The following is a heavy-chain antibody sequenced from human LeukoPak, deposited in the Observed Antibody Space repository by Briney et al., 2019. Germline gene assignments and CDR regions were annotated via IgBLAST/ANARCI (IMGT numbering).Heavy chain of an antibody. CDR2: INQKGHT. J-gene: IGHJ4*02. V-gene: IGHV4-34*01. Sequence: SETLSLTCGVCGGSLRVYYWTWIRQPPGKGLEWFVEINQKGHTNHNPSLKSRVNMSMDTSRNQFSLNLTSVTAADTGLYFCARLSVTRDLDYWGQGTLVVVSS. D-gene: IGHD4-17*01. CDR3: ARLSVTRDLDY. CDR1: GGSLRVYY.